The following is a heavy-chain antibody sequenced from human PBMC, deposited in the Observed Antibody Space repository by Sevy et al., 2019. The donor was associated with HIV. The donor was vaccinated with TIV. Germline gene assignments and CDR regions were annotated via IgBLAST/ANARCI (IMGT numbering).Heavy chain of an antibody. D-gene: IGHD5-12*01. J-gene: IGHJ4*02. Sequence: GGSLRLSCVASGFTFRSYAMSWVRQAPGKGLEWVSAISGSGGSTYYADSVKGRFTISRDNSKNTLYLQMNSLRAEDTAVYYCAPRWLQSLDYWGQGTLVTVSS. CDR1: GFTFRSYA. CDR2: ISGSGGST. V-gene: IGHV3-23*01. CDR3: APRWLQSLDY.